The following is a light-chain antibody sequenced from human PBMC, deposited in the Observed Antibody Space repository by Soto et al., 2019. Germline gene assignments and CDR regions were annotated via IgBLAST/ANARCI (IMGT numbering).Light chain of an antibody. Sequence: QSALTQPRSVSGSPGQSVTISCTGTTSDVGGYNYVSWYQQHPGKAPKLLIYDVTKWPSGVPDRFSGSKSGNTASLTISGLQAEDEADYYCSSYTSSSTYVFGTGTKLTVL. V-gene: IGLV2-11*01. CDR2: DVT. J-gene: IGLJ1*01. CDR1: TSDVGGYNY. CDR3: SSYTSSSTYV.